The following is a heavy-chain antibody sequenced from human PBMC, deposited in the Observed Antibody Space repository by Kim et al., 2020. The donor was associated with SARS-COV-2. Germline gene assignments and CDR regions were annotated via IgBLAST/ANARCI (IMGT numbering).Heavy chain of an antibody. CDR2: IYYSGST. Sequence: SETLSLTCTVSGGSISSYYWSWIRQPPGKGLEWIGYIYYSGSTNYNPSLKSRVTISVDTSKNQFSLKLSSVTAADTAVYYCARDNILRYFDHTYYYYGMDVWGQGTTVTVSS. D-gene: IGHD3-9*01. J-gene: IGHJ6*02. CDR3: ARDNILRYFDHTYYYYGMDV. CDR1: GGSISSYY. V-gene: IGHV4-59*01.